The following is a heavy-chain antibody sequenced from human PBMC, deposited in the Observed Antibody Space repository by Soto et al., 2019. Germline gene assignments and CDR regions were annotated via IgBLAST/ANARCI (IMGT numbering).Heavy chain of an antibody. D-gene: IGHD5-12*01. V-gene: IGHV5-10-1*01. J-gene: IGHJ6*02. CDR3: ARLAMATRRGYDGMDV. Sequence: EVQLVQSGAEVKKPGESLRISCKGSGYSFTSYWISWVRQMPGKGLEWMGRIDPSDSYTNYSPSFQGHVTISADKSISTGYLQWSSLKASDTAMYYCARLAMATRRGYDGMDVWGQGTTVTVSS. CDR2: IDPSDSYT. CDR1: GYSFTSYW.